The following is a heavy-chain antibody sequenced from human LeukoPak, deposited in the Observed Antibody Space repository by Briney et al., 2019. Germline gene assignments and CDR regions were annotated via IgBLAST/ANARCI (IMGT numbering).Heavy chain of an antibody. CDR2: IYHSGST. Sequence: PSETLSLTCTVSGGSISSYYWSWIRQPPGKGLEWIGYIYHSGSTNYNPSLKSRVTISVDTSKNQFSLKLSSVTAADTAVYYCSRGAYCGGDCSYFQHWGQGTLVTVSS. CDR3: SRGAYCGGDCSYFQH. V-gene: IGHV4-59*01. J-gene: IGHJ1*01. D-gene: IGHD2-21*02. CDR1: GGSISSYY.